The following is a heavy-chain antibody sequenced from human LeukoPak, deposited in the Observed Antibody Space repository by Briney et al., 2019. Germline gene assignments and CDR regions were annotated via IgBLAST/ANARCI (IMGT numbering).Heavy chain of an antibody. J-gene: IGHJ5*02. Sequence: SETLSLTCTVSGGSISSYYWSWIRQPPGKGLVWIGTIYYSGSTYYNPSLKSRVTILVDTSKNQFSLKLSSVTAADTAVYYCARGHSGTYRGNWFDPWGQGTLVTVSS. CDR1: GGSISSYY. V-gene: IGHV4-59*12. CDR3: ARGHSGTYRGNWFDP. CDR2: IYYSGST. D-gene: IGHD1-26*01.